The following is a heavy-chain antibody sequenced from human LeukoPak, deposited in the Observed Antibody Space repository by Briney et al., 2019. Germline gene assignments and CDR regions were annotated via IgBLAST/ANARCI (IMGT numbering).Heavy chain of an antibody. Sequence: PSETLSLTCAFSGASITNSFTSYYWRWIRQPPGKGLEWLGYIYPSGSTNYSPSLKSRGAISIDTSRNQFSLKLTSVTAADTAVYYCARGGAGTSPFDYWGQGILVTVSS. CDR2: IYPSGST. J-gene: IGHJ4*02. D-gene: IGHD6-19*01. CDR1: GASITNSFTSYY. CDR3: ARGGAGTSPFDY. V-gene: IGHV4-4*09.